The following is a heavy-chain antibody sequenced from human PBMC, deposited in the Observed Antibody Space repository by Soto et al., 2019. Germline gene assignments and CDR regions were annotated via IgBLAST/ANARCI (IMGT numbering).Heavy chain of an antibody. V-gene: IGHV2-70*13. CDR3: ARVTMVPATAGGYSLYFYCLDV. D-gene: IGHD3-10*01. CDR1: GFSLTTGGMC. J-gene: IGHJ6*02. CDR2: IDWDDVK. Sequence: SGPTLVNPTQTLILTCTFSGFSLTTGGMCVTWIRQPPGKALEWLALIDWDDVKYYSTSLKTRLTISRDTSKNQVVLTMTNMDPVYTASYYCARVTMVPATAGGYSLYFYCLDVWGQGITVTVSS.